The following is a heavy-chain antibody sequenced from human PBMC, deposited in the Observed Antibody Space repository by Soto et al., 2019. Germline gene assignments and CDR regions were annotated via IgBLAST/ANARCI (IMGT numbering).Heavy chain of an antibody. Sequence: GESLKISCKGSGYSFTNYWIAWVRQMPGKGLEWMGIIYPGDSDTKYSPSFQGQVTISADKSITTAYLQWSSLKASDTANYYCVRTSSWGADCMDVWGKGTTVTVSS. CDR1: GYSFTNYW. CDR3: VRTSSWGADCMDV. J-gene: IGHJ6*03. D-gene: IGHD1-26*01. V-gene: IGHV5-51*01. CDR2: IYPGDSDT.